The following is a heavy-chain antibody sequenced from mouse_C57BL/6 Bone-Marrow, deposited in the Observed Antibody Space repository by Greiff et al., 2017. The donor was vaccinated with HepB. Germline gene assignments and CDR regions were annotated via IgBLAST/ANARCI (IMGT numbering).Heavy chain of an antibody. CDR3: ALITTEGFAY. Sequence: VQRVESGPELVKPGASVKISCKASSYAFSSSWMNWVKQRPGKGLEWIGRIYPGDGDTNYNGKFKGKATLTADKSSSTAYMQLSSLTSEDSAVYFCALITTEGFAYWGQGTLVTVSA. D-gene: IGHD1-1*01. V-gene: IGHV1-82*01. J-gene: IGHJ3*01. CDR2: IYPGDGDT. CDR1: SYAFSSSW.